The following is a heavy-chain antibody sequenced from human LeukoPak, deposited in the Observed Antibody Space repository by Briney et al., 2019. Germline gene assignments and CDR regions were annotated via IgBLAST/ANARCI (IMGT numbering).Heavy chain of an antibody. V-gene: IGHV4-59*01. CDR2: IHDNGRT. D-gene: IGHD5-12*01. CDR3: ARVGGYSGFY. J-gene: IGHJ4*02. CDR1: GGSISSYY. Sequence: SETLSLTCTVSGGSISSYYWSWIRQPPGKGLEWIGYIHDNGRTTYNPSLRSRVTISIDTSKSQFSLKLNSLTTTDTAVYYCARVGGYSGFYWGQGILVTVSS.